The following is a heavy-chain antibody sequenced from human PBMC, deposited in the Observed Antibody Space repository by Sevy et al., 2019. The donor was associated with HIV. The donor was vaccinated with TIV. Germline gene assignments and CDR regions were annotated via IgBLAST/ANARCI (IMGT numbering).Heavy chain of an antibody. V-gene: IGHV4-39*01. CDR3: ARFPYGDYVDYFDY. J-gene: IGHJ4*02. CDR1: GDSLSNSGYY. Sequence: SETLSLTCTVSGDSLSNSGYYWGWIRQPPGKGLEWSGNIYYSGSTHYNPSLKSRVTVSIDTSKNQFSLKLSSVTAADTAVYFCARFPYGDYVDYFDYWGQGTLVTVSS. D-gene: IGHD4-17*01. CDR2: IYYSGST.